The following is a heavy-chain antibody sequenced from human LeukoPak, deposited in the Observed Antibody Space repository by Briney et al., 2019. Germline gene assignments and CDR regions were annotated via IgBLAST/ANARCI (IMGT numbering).Heavy chain of an antibody. CDR1: GFTFSSYW. V-gene: IGHV3-7*01. J-gene: IGHJ4*02. CDR3: ARDTPHYYDSSGYII. Sequence: GGSLRLSCAASGFTFSSYWMNWVRQPPGKGLEWVANIKRDGSEKYYVHSVKGRFTISRDNAKNSLYLQMNSLRAEDTAVYYCARDTPHYYDSSGYIIWGQGTLVTVSS. CDR2: IKRDGSEK. D-gene: IGHD3-22*01.